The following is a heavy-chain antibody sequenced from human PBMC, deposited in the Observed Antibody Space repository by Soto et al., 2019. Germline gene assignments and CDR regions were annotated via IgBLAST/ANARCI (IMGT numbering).Heavy chain of an antibody. CDR1: GLTFSSFA. Sequence: PGGSLRLSCAASGLTFSSFALSWVRQAPGKGLEWVSAISGSGGSTYYADSVKGRFTISRDNSKNTLYLQMNSLRAEDTAVYYCAKEKEEDFNWGSDRFTSHDWGRGTLVTVSS. CDR3: AKEKEEDFNWGSDRFTSHD. CDR2: ISGSGGST. V-gene: IGHV3-23*01. J-gene: IGHJ4*02. D-gene: IGHD3-16*02.